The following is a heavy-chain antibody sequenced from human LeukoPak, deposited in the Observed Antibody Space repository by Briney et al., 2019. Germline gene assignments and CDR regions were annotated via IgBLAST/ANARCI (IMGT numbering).Heavy chain of an antibody. V-gene: IGHV1-69*05. CDR3: ARDVRDDYYYYYMDV. J-gene: IGHJ6*03. CDR1: GGTFSSYA. Sequence: GASVKVSCKASGGTFSSYAINWVRQAPGQGLEWMGGIIPIFGTANYAQKFQGRVTITTDESTSTAYMELSSLRSEDTAVYYCARDVRDDYYYYYMDVWGKGTTVTVSS. D-gene: IGHD2-21*01. CDR2: IIPIFGTA.